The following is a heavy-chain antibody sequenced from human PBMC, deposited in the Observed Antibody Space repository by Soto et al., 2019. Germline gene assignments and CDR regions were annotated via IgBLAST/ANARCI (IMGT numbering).Heavy chain of an antibody. CDR3: ARPTCPTPYDY. Sequence: QVQLVQSGAEVKKPGASVKVSCKASGYTFTSYAMHWVRQAPGQRLEWMGWINAGNGNTKYSQKFQGRVTITRDTSASTAYKELSSLRSEDTAVYYCARPTCPTPYDYWCQGTLVTVSS. J-gene: IGHJ4*02. V-gene: IGHV1-3*01. CDR1: GYTFTSYA. CDR2: INAGNGNT. D-gene: IGHD1-1*01.